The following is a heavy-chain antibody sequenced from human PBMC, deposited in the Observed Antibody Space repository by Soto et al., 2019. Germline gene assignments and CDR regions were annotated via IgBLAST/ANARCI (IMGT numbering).Heavy chain of an antibody. V-gene: IGHV4-4*07. CDR2: IYTSGST. D-gene: IGHD3-22*01. CDR3: ARGPYYYDSSGYSGFDY. J-gene: IGHJ4*02. Sequence: SETLSLTCIVSGGSISSYYWSWIRQPAGKGLEWIGRIYTSGSTNYNPSLKSRVTMSVDTSKNQFSLKLSSVTAADTAVYYCARGPYYYDSSGYSGFDYWGQGTLVTVSS. CDR1: GGSISSYY.